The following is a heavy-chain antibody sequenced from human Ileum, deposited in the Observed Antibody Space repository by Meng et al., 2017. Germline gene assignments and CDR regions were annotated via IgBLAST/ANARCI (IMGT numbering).Heavy chain of an antibody. J-gene: IGHJ4*02. CDR1: GGSISTRDW. CDR3: AREWSGSYRHFDY. Sequence: VMLPESGVGRLKPSGNLSTTVAVSGGSISTRDWVSWVRQPPGKGLEWIGEIHHSGSTNYNPSLKSRVTISVDKSKNQFSLKLNSVTAADTAVYYCAREWSGSYRHFDYWGQGTLVTVSS. D-gene: IGHD1-26*01. CDR2: IHHSGST. V-gene: IGHV4-4*02.